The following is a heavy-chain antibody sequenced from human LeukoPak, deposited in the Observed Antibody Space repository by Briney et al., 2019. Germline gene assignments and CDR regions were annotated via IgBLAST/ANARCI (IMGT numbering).Heavy chain of an antibody. CDR2: FDVIDAKT. CDR3: AAGRPYSLLDY. V-gene: IGHV1-24*01. J-gene: IGHJ4*02. CDR1: GSSLTELS. Sequence: GASVKVSCTVSGSSLTELSLYWVRQAPGKGLEWMGGFDVIDAKTFYAQKFQGRVTMTEDSSTDTAYMELSSLRSDDTAFYYCAAGRPYSLLDYWGQGTLLTLSS. D-gene: IGHD5-18*01.